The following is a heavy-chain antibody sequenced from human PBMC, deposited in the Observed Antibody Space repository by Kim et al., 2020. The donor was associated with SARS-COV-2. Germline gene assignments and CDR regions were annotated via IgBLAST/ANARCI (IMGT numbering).Heavy chain of an antibody. Sequence: PVKGSFSIARDDTKNTLYLQMNSLKIEDTALYFCTKDMGYDYILPAFFDYWGQGTLVTVSS. J-gene: IGHJ4*02. CDR3: TKDMGYDYILPAFFDY. D-gene: IGHD3-16*01. V-gene: IGHV3-15*01.